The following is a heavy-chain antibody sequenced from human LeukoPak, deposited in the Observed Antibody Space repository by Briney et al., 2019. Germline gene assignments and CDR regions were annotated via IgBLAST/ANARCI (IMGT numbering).Heavy chain of an antibody. CDR3: ARIPRAEQWLVLRDY. CDR1: GFTFSSYS. D-gene: IGHD6-19*01. V-gene: IGHV3-48*01. J-gene: IGHJ4*02. CDR2: ISSSSSTI. Sequence: GGSLRLSCAASGFTFSSYSMNWVRQAPGKGLEWVSYISSSSSTIYCADSVKGRFTISRDNAKNSLYLQINSLRAEDTAVYYCARIPRAEQWLVLRDYWGQGTLVTVSS.